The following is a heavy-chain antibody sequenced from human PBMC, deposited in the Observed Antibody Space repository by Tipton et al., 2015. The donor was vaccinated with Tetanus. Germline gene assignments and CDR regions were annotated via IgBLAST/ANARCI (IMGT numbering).Heavy chain of an antibody. CDR1: GGSFSGNY. Sequence: TLSLTCGVSGGSFSGNYWSWVRQAPGKGLEWIGEINHRGGTMYNPSLKSRVTISGDTSKNQFSLNLTSVTAADTAVYYCASLPKYWLAPRGAPWGQGTLVTVSS. D-gene: IGHD2-8*02. V-gene: IGHV4-34*01. CDR2: INHRGGT. CDR3: ASLPKYWLAPRGAP. J-gene: IGHJ5*02.